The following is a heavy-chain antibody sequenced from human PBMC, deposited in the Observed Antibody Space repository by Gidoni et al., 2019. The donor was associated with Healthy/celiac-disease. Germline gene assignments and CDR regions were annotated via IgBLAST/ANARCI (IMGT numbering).Heavy chain of an antibody. Sequence: QVQLQESGPGLVKPSETLSLTCTVPGGSISSYYWSWIRQPPGKGLEWIGYIYYSGSTNYNPSLKSRVTISVDTSKNQFSLKLSSVTAADTAVYYCARDSITYDAFDIWGQGTMVTVSS. V-gene: IGHV4-59*01. D-gene: IGHD5-12*01. CDR2: IYYSGST. J-gene: IGHJ3*02. CDR1: GGSISSYY. CDR3: ARDSITYDAFDI.